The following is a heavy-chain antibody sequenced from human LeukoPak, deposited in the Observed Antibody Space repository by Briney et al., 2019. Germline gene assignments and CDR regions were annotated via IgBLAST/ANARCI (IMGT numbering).Heavy chain of an antibody. CDR2: IGTHSTST. D-gene: IGHD1-26*01. J-gene: IGHJ4*02. CDR1: GFTFSSYV. Sequence: PGGSLRLSCAASGFTFSSYVMTWVRQAPGAGLEWVSAIGTHSTSTDYPDSVKSRFTISRDDSKNTVFLQMTSLRVEDTALYYCTRRVGGTPDYWGLGTLVTVSS. CDR3: TRRVGGTPDY. V-gene: IGHV3-23*01.